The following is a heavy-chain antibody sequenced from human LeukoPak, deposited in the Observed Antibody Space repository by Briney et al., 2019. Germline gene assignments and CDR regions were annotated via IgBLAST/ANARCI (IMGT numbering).Heavy chain of an antibody. CDR3: ARSSVVTAMVHLEY. V-gene: IGHV1-18*01. CDR1: GYTFTSYG. J-gene: IGHJ4*02. D-gene: IGHD2-21*02. CDR2: ISAYNGNT. Sequence: GASVKVSCKASGYTFTSYGISWVRQAPGQGLEWMGWISAYNGNTNYAQKFQGRVTITADKSTSTSYMELSSLRSEDTAVYYCARSSVVTAMVHLEYWGQGTLVTVSS.